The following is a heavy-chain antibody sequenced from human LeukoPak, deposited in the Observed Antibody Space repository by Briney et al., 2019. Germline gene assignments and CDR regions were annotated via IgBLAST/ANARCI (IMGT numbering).Heavy chain of an antibody. CDR2: INPKSGGT. CDR1: GYIFTDYY. CDR3: ARGYYYDSSGSTFDF. V-gene: IGHV1-2*02. Sequence: ASVKVSCKASGYIFTDYYMHWVRQAPGQGLEWMGWINPKSGGTNYAQKFQGRVTMTRDTSISTAYMELSRLRSDDTAVYYCARGYYYDSSGSTFDFWGQGTLVTVSS. J-gene: IGHJ4*02. D-gene: IGHD3-22*01.